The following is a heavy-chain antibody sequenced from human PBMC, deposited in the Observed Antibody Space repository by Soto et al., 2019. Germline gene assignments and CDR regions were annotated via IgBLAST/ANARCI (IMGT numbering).Heavy chain of an antibody. V-gene: IGHV1-69*12. Sequence: QVQLVQSGAEVKKPGSSVKVSCKASGGTFSSYAISWVRQAPGQGLEWMGGIIPIFGTANYAQKFQGRVTITADEPTSTAYMELSGLRSEDTAVYYCARGRTVAATFLVKASHYYYYGMDVWGQGTTVTVSS. D-gene: IGHD2-15*01. CDR3: ARGRTVAATFLVKASHYYYYGMDV. CDR1: GGTFSSYA. CDR2: IIPIFGTA. J-gene: IGHJ6*02.